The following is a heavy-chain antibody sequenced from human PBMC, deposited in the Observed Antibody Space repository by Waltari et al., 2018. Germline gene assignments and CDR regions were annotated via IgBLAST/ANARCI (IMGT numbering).Heavy chain of an antibody. V-gene: IGHV4-59*11. CDR1: GGSISSHY. Sequence: QVQLQESGPGLVKPSETLSLTCTVSGGSISSHYWSWIRQPPGKGLEWIGYIYYSGSTNYNPSLKSRVTISVDTSKNQFSLKLSSVTAADTAVYYCARDIWYSSNPTGYYYYGMDVWGQGITVTVSS. CDR3: ARDIWYSSNPTGYYYYGMDV. CDR2: IYYSGST. J-gene: IGHJ6*02. D-gene: IGHD6-13*01.